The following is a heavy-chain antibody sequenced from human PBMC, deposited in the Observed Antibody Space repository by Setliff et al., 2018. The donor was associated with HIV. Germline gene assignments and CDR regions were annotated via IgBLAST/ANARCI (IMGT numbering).Heavy chain of an antibody. D-gene: IGHD2-2*01. CDR3: ARGRRVVPAAESNWFDP. CDR1: GGTFSNYA. V-gene: IGHV1-69*13. J-gene: IGHJ5*02. CDR2: IIPLFGRS. Sequence: GASVKVSCKPSGGTFSNYAIGWVRQAPGQGLEWMGGIIPLFGRSNYAQKFQGRVTITADEFTSTVYMEVRSLRFDDTAVYYCARGRRVVPAAESNWFDPWGQGTLVTVSS.